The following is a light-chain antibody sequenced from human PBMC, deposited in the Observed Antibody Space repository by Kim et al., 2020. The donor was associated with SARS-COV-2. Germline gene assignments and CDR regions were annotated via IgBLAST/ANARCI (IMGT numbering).Light chain of an antibody. CDR3: QVWDSSSDHSWV. Sequence: PGKTARITCGGNNIGSKSVHWYQQKPGQAPVLVIYYDSDRPSGIPERSSGSKSGNTATLTISRVEAGDEADYYCQVWDSSSDHSWVFGGGTQLTVL. V-gene: IGLV3-21*04. CDR1: NIGSKS. J-gene: IGLJ3*02. CDR2: YDS.